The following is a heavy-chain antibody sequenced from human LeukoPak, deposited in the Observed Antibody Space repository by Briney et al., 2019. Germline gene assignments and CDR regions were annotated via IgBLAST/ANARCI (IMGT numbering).Heavy chain of an antibody. J-gene: IGHJ4*02. D-gene: IGHD6-25*01. CDR3: ARGVTAGVDF. V-gene: IGHV1-8*01. Sequence: ASVKLSCKASGYTFTTYDINWVRQATGQGLEWMGWMSPNSGNTGYAQKFQGRVTMTRDTSINTAYMELSSLTSEDTAVYLCARGVTAGVDFWGQGTLVTVSS. CDR1: GYTFTTYD. CDR2: MSPNSGNT.